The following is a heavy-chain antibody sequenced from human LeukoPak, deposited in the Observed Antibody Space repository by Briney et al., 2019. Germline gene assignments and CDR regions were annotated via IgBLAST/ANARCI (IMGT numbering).Heavy chain of an antibody. CDR1: GVAINNGDYY. CDR2: IYYSGST. V-gene: IGHV4-31*03. D-gene: IGHD3-10*01. CDR3: ASGLAVVRGVGY. J-gene: IGHJ4*02. Sequence: PSQTLSLTCTVSGVAINNGDYYWTWVRQHPGKGLEWIGHIYYSGSTYYNPSLKSRVTMSVDTSKTQFSLKLNSVTDADTAVYYCASGLAVVRGVGYWGQGTLVTVSS.